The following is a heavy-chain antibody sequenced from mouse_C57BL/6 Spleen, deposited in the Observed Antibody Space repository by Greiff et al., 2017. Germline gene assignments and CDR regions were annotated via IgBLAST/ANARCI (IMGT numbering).Heavy chain of an antibody. Sequence: EVKVEESGPGMVKPSQSLSLTCTVTGYSITSGYDWHWIRHFPGNKLEWMGYISYSGSTNYNPSLKSRISITHDTSKNHFFLKLNSVTTEDTATYYCARAGAAWFAYWGQGTLVTVSA. CDR3: ARAGAAWFAY. D-gene: IGHD4-1*01. CDR2: ISYSGST. CDR1: GYSITSGYD. V-gene: IGHV3-1*01. J-gene: IGHJ3*01.